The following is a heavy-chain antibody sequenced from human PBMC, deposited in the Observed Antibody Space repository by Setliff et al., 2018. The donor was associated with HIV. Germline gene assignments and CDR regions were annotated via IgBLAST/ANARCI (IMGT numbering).Heavy chain of an antibody. CDR3: ARGRYGSGTYWGLYYYYYIDI. J-gene: IGHJ6*03. CDR2: IIPLVTIA. V-gene: IGHV1-69*10. CDR1: GDTFSTYA. D-gene: IGHD3-10*01. Sequence: SVKVSCKASGDTFSTYAITWVRQAPGQGLEWMGGIIPLVTIANYAQEFQGRVRFTADKSTSTAYMELNSLRSDDTAVYYCARGRYGSGTYWGLYYYYYIDIWGKGTTVTVSS.